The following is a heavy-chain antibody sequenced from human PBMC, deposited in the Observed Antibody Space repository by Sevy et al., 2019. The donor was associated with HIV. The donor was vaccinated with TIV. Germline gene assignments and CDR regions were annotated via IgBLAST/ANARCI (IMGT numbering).Heavy chain of an antibody. CDR1: GESFSNYY. V-gene: IGHV4-34*01. CDR2: IDHSGRS. D-gene: IGHD4-17*01. Sequence: SETLSLTCAVYGESFSNYYWSWIRLSPGKGLESIGEIDHSGRSDYNPSLKSRVTMSVDTSKNQFSLMLTAVTAADTAVYYCARGPKPLRSDYGDYRGVGYYFDSWGQGTLVTVSS. J-gene: IGHJ4*02. CDR3: ARGPKPLRSDYGDYRGVGYYFDS.